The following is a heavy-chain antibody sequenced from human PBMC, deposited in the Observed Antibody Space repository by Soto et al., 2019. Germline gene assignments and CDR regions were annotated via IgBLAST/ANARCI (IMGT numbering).Heavy chain of an antibody. CDR2: IYHSGST. Sequence: SETLSLTCTVSGGSVSSTSYYWGWIRQPPGKGLEWIGSIYHSGSTYYSPSLKSRVTISVDTSKNQFSLKLSSVTAADTAVYYCARLKLYYYDSSGYPTQPDYWGQGTLVTVSS. J-gene: IGHJ4*02. CDR3: ARLKLYYYDSSGYPTQPDY. V-gene: IGHV4-39*01. D-gene: IGHD3-22*01. CDR1: GGSVSSTSYY.